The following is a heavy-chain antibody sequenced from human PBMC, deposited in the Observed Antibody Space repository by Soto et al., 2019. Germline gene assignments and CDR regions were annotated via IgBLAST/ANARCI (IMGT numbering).Heavy chain of an antibody. J-gene: IGHJ5*02. D-gene: IGHD2-21*01. CDR2: IYYSGST. CDR1: GGSISSGGYY. CDR3: AGSVVP. Sequence: QVQLQESGPGLVKPSQTLSLTCTVSGGSISSGGYYWTWIRQHPGKGLEWIGYIYYSGSTYYNPSLKGRVNISVDTSKNQFSLKLSPVAAAGTAGYYCAGSVVPWGQGTLVTVSS. V-gene: IGHV4-31*03.